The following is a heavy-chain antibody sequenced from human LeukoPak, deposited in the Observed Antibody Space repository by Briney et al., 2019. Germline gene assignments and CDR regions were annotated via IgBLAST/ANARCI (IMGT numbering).Heavy chain of an antibody. J-gene: IGHJ4*02. CDR3: ASSAGYDILTAYLLDY. D-gene: IGHD3-9*01. CDR2: INPNNGGT. Sequence: GASVKVSCRASGFTFTGYYIHWVRQAPGQGLEWMGWINPNNGGTNYAQTFQDRVTMTRDTSISTAYMELRSLRSDDTAVYYCASSAGYDILTAYLLDYWGQGTLVTVSS. V-gene: IGHV1-2*02. CDR1: GFTFTGYY.